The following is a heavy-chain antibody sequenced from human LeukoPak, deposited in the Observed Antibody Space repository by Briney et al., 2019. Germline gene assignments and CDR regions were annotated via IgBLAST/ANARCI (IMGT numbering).Heavy chain of an antibody. V-gene: IGHV4-30-4*01. J-gene: IGHJ4*02. Sequence: SETLSLTCTVSGGSISSGDYYWSWIRQPPGKGLEWIGYIYYSGSTYYNPSLKSRVTISVDTSKNQFSLKLSSVTAADTAVYYCARAVEATTSFDYWGQGTLVTVSS. D-gene: IGHD5-12*01. CDR1: GGSISSGDYY. CDR3: ARAVEATTSFDY. CDR2: IYYSGST.